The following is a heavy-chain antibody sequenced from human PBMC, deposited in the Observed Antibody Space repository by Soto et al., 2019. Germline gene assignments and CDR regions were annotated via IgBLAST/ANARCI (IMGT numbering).Heavy chain of an antibody. Sequence: QVQLQQWGAGLLKPSETLSLTCAVYGGSFSGYYWSWIRQPPGKGLEWIGEINHSGSTNYNPSLKSRVTISVDTSKNQFSLKLSSVTAADTAVYYCARDAFLGPAITMVRGVMGWFDPWGQGTLVTVSS. CDR2: INHSGST. J-gene: IGHJ5*02. V-gene: IGHV4-34*01. D-gene: IGHD3-10*01. CDR1: GGSFSGYY. CDR3: ARDAFLGPAITMVRGVMGWFDP.